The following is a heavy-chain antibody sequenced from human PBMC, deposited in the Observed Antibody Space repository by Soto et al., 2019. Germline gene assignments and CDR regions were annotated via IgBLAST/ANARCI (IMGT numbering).Heavy chain of an antibody. CDR2: IYFSGNT. CDR1: GGSISSDDYY. V-gene: IGHV4-30-4*01. D-gene: IGHD6-13*01. J-gene: IGHJ1*01. CDR3: ARAGYSSLFQH. Sequence: PSETLSLTCTVSGGSISSDDYYWSWIRQSPGRGLEWIGYIYFSGNTYYNPSLKSRVTISVDTSKNQFSLKLSSVTAADTAVYYCARAGYSSLFQHWGQGTLVTVSS.